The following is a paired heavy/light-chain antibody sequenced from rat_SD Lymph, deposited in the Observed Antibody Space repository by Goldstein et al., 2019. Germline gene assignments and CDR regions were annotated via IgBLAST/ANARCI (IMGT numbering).Light chain of an antibody. CDR1: SSVSN. Sequence: EIVLTQSPTTTAASPGEKVTITCLASSSVSNMYWYQQKSGASPKLLIYSTSSLASGVPDRFSGSGSGTSYSLTINTMEAEDAATYYCQQWSSNPFTFGSGTKLEIK. CDR2: STS. CDR3: QQWSSNPFT. V-gene: IGKV4S4*01. J-gene: IGKJ4*01.
Heavy chain of an antibody. CDR3: ARHGLGALDY. CDR1: GFTFSNYG. Sequence: EVQLVESGGGLVQPGRSLKLSCAASGFTFSNYGMAWVCQAPTKGLEWVASISTGGGNTYYRDSVKGRFTISRDNAKNTLYLQMDSLRSEDTATYYCARHGLGALDYWGQGVMVTVSS. V-gene: IGHV5S13*01. CDR2: ISTGGGNT. D-gene: IGHD5-1*01. J-gene: IGHJ2*01.